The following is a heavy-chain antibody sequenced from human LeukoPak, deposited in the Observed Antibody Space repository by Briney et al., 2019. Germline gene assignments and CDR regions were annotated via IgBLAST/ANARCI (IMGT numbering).Heavy chain of an antibody. D-gene: IGHD3-10*01. J-gene: IGHJ4*02. CDR1: GYTFTSYG. Sequence: SVTVSCKASGYTFTSYGISWVRQAPGQGLEWMGGIIPIFGTANYAQKFQGRVTITADESTSTAYMELSSLRSEDTAVYYCAALRTISGRGEFDYWGQGTLVTVSS. CDR3: AALRTISGRGEFDY. CDR2: IIPIFGTA. V-gene: IGHV1-69*13.